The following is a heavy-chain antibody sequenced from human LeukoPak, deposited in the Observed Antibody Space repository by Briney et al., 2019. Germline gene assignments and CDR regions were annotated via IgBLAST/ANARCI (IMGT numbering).Heavy chain of an antibody. D-gene: IGHD3-16*01. J-gene: IGHJ4*02. CDR1: GYTLTSYY. V-gene: IGHV1-46*01. CDR3: ARDVGAFDY. CDR2: INPSDGGT. Sequence: ASVKVSCKASGYTLTSYYMHWVRQAPGQGLEWMGIINPSDGGTRYAQKFQGRVAMTRDTSTSTVYMELSSLRAEDTAVYYCARDVGAFDYWGQGTLVTVSS.